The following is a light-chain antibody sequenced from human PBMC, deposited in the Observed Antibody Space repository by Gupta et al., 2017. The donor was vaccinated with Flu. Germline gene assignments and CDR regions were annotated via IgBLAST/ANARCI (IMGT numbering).Light chain of an antibody. J-gene: IGLJ2*01. Sequence: SYELTQPPSVSVSPGQTASITCSGDKVGDKYACWYQQKPGQSPVLVIYKDSKRPAGIPERFSGSNSGNTATLTISGTQAMDEADYYCQAWDSSTAVVFGGGTKRTVL. V-gene: IGLV3-1*01. CDR2: KDS. CDR3: QAWDSSTAVV. CDR1: KVGDKY.